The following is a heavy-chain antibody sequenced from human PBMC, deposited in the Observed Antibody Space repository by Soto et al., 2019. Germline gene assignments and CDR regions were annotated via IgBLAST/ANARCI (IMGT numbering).Heavy chain of an antibody. CDR1: GDSVSSNSAA. J-gene: IGHJ6*02. Sequence: SQTLSLTCAISGDSVSSNSAAWNWIRQSPSRGLEWLGRTYYRSKWYNDYAVSVKSRITINPDTSKNQFSLQLNSVTPEDTAVYYCARGHRSRSSPYYYYGMDVWGQGTKVTVSS. V-gene: IGHV6-1*01. CDR3: ARGHRSRSSPYYYYGMDV. CDR2: TYYRSKWYN. D-gene: IGHD6-6*01.